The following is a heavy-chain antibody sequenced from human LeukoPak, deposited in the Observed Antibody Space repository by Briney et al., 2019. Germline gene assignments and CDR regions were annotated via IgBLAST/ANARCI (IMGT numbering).Heavy chain of an antibody. CDR3: TRGTYYDFCSGYYPDY. CDR1: GFTFGDYV. CDR2: IRSKAYGGTT. Sequence: GGSLRLSCTSSGFTFGDYVMSWVRQAPGKGLEWVGFIRSKAYGGTTEYAASVKGRFTISRDDSKSIAYLQMNSLKTEDTAVYYCTRGTYYDFCSGYYPDYWGQGTLVTVSS. V-gene: IGHV3-49*04. D-gene: IGHD3-3*01. J-gene: IGHJ4*02.